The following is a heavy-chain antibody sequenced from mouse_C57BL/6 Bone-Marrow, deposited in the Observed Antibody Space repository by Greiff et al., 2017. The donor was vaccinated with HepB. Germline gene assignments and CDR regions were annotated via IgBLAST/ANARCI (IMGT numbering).Heavy chain of an antibody. D-gene: IGHD2-3*01. J-gene: IGHJ3*01. Sequence: EVKLVESGGGLVQPGGSLSLSCAASGFTFTDYYMSWVRQPPGKALEWLGFIRNKANGYTTEYSASVKGRFTISRDNSQSILYLQMNALRAEDSATYYCATLYDPWFAYWGQGTLVTVSA. V-gene: IGHV7-3*01. CDR1: GFTFTDYY. CDR2: IRNKANGYTT. CDR3: ATLYDPWFAY.